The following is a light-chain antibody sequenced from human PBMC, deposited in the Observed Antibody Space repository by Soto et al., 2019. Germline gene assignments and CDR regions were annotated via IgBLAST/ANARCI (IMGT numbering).Light chain of an antibody. CDR2: ENN. J-gene: IGLJ1*01. V-gene: IGLV1-51*01. CDR3: GTWDSSVSAGV. CDR1: SSNIGNNY. Sequence: QSVLTQPPSVSAARGQKVTISCSGSSSNIGNNYVSWYQQLPGTAPKLLIYENNKRPSGIPDRFSGSKSGTSATLGITGLQAGDEADFYCGTWDSSVSAGVFGTGTKLTVL.